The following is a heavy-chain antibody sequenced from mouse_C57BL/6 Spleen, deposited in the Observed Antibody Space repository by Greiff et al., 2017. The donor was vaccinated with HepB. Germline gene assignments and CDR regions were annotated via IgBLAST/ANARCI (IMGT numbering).Heavy chain of an antibody. CDR2: IHPNSGST. CDR3: ARRTVVATDY. CDR1: GYTFTSYW. D-gene: IGHD1-1*01. V-gene: IGHV1-64*01. J-gene: IGHJ2*01. Sequence: QVQLQQSGAELVKPGASVKLSCKASGYTFTSYWMHWVKQRPGQGLEWIGMIHPNSGSTNYNEKFKSKATLTVDKSSSTAYMQLSSLTSEDSAVYYCARRTVVATDYWGQGTTLTVSS.